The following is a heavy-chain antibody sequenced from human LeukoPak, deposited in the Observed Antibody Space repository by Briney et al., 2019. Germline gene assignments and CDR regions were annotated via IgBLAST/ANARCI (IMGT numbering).Heavy chain of an antibody. CDR1: GFTFRSYW. V-gene: IGHV3-7*02. D-gene: IGHD6-19*01. Sequence: GGSLRLSCAASGFTFRSYWMSWVRQAPGKGLEWVANIKQDGSEKYYVDSVKGRFTISRDNAENSLYLQMNSLRAEDTAVYYCARGPRKTARKSAVAGTTLKGWFDPWGQGTLVTVSS. CDR3: ARGPRKTARKSAVAGTTLKGWFDP. CDR2: IKQDGSEK. J-gene: IGHJ5*02.